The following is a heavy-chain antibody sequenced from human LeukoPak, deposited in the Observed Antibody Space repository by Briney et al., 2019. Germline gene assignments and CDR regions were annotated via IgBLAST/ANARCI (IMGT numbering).Heavy chain of an antibody. J-gene: IGHJ6*02. CDR3: ARFMSVSYYYYGMDV. CDR1: GFTFSSYA. V-gene: IGHV3-30-3*01. CDR2: ISYDGSNK. Sequence: GGSLRLSCAASGFTFSSYAMHWVRQAPGKGLEWVAVISYDGSNKYYADSVKGRFTISRDNSKNTLYLQMNSLRAEDTAVYYCARFMSVSYYYYGMDVWGQGTTVTVSS. D-gene: IGHD3-10*02.